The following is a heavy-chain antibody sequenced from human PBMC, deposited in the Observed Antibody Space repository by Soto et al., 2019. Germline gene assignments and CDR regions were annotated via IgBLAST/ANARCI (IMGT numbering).Heavy chain of an antibody. V-gene: IGHV1-2*02. J-gene: IGHJ4*02. CDR1: GYTFTGYY. CDR3: AKDLSSLGWLALGAPFDS. CDR2: INPNSGGT. Sequence: GASVKVSCKASGYTFTGYYMHWVRQAPGQGLEWMGWINPNSGGTNYAQKFQGRVTMTRDTSISTAYMELSRLRSDDTAVYYCAKDLSSLGWLALGAPFDSWGQGTLVTVSS. D-gene: IGHD3-22*01.